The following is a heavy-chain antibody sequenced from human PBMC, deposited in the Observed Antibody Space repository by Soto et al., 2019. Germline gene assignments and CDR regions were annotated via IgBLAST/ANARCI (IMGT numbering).Heavy chain of an antibody. J-gene: IGHJ4*02. CDR3: ARDSAHYHDSSGYLCC. V-gene: IGHV1-18*01. Sequence: ASVKVSCKASGYTFTSYGMSWVRQAPGQGLEWMGWISAYDGKTNYAQKLQGRVTMTTDTSTSTAYMELRSLRSDDTAVYYCARDSAHYHDSSGYLCCWGQGPMVTV. D-gene: IGHD3-22*01. CDR2: ISAYDGKT. CDR1: GYTFTSYG.